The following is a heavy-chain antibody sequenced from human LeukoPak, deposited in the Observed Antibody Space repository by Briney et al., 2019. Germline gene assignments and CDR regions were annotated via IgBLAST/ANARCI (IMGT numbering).Heavy chain of an antibody. Sequence: SETLSLTCTVSSGSISSYYWSWIRQPAGKGLEWIGRIYTSGSTDYNSSLTSRVAMSLDTSKNQFSLKLRSVTAADTAVYYCARDWNAGSGWFLWFDPWGQGTLVTVSS. CDR1: SGSISSYY. V-gene: IGHV4-4*07. D-gene: IGHD6-19*01. CDR2: IYTSGST. CDR3: ARDWNAGSGWFLWFDP. J-gene: IGHJ5*02.